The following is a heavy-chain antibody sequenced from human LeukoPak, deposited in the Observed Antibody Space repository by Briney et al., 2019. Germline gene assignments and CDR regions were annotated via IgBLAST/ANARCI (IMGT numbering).Heavy chain of an antibody. V-gene: IGHV3-7*03. CDR3: AKDQWKEGYSGYHRYYGMDV. Sequence: GGSLRLSCAASGFVFSTYWMTWVRQAPGKGLEWVANINLDGTEEHYVDSSLKGRFTISRDNSKNTLYLQMNSLRAEDTAVYYCAKDQWKEGYSGYHRYYGMDVWGQGTTVTVSS. CDR2: INLDGTEE. J-gene: IGHJ6*02. D-gene: IGHD5-12*01. CDR1: GFVFSTYW.